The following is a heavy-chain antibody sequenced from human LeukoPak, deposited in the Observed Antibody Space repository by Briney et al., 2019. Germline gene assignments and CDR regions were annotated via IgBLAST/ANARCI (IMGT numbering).Heavy chain of an antibody. CDR3: ARERAVAPTGCFHP. CDR1: GVSINHYY. Sequence: PSDTLSLTCTVSGVSINHYYWSWIRQPPGKGVEWIGYIYSVGSPNYNPSLKSRVSISVDTSKNQLSLNLTSVTAADTAVYYFARERAVAPTGCFHPWGQGTLLTVSS. V-gene: IGHV4-4*09. J-gene: IGHJ5*02. D-gene: IGHD6-19*01. CDR2: IYSVGSP.